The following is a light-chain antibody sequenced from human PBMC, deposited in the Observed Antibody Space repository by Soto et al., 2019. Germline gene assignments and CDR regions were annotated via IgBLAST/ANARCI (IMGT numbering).Light chain of an antibody. V-gene: IGKV3-11*01. CDR2: DSS. CDR1: QSVGTY. Sequence: EIVLTQSPATLSWSPGERATLSCRASQSVGTYFAWYQQKPGQAPRLLIYDSSNRATGITARFSGSGSGTDFTLTISSLEPEDFAVYYCQQRSDWPLTFGGGTKVEIK. CDR3: QQRSDWPLT. J-gene: IGKJ4*01.